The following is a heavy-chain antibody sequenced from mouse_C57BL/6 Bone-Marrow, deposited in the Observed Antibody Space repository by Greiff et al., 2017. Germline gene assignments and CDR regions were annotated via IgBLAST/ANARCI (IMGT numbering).Heavy chain of an antibody. CDR2: INPSDSDT. CDR3: AIQVRGGDGYYFDY. Sequence: VQLQQPGAELVKPGASVKVSCKASGYTFTSYWMHWVKQRPGQGLEWIGRINPSDSDTNYNQKFKGKATLTVDKSSSTAYMQLSSLTSEDSAVFYCAIQVRGGDGYYFDYWGQGTTLTVSS. CDR1: GYTFTSYW. V-gene: IGHV1-74*01. D-gene: IGHD2-3*01. J-gene: IGHJ2*01.